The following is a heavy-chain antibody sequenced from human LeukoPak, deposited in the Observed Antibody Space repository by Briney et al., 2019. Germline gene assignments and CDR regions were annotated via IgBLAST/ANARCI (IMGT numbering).Heavy chain of an antibody. CDR3: ARVPAYYYDSSGYYYYFDY. J-gene: IGHJ4*02. Sequence: SVKVSCKASGGTFSSYAISWVRQAPGQGLEWMGGIIPIFGTANYAQKFQGRVTITADESTSTAYMELSSLRSEDTAVYYCARVPAYYYDSSGYYYYFDYWGQGTPVTVSS. CDR2: IIPIFGTA. V-gene: IGHV1-69*13. CDR1: GGTFSSYA. D-gene: IGHD3-22*01.